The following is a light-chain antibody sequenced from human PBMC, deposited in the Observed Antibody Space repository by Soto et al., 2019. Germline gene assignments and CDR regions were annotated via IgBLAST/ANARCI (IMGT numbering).Light chain of an antibody. Sequence: QPVLTQSPSASASLGASVKLTCTLSSGHRTYAIAWHQQRPEKGPRYLMKINTDGTHTKADGIPDRFSGSSSGAEHYLTISILQSEDEADYYCQTWATGIGIFGGGTKLTVL. CDR2: INTDGTH. CDR3: QTWATGIGI. V-gene: IGLV4-69*01. J-gene: IGLJ2*01. CDR1: SGHRTYA.